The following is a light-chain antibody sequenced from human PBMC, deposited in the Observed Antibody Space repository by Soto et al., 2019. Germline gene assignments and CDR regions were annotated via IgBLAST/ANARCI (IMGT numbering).Light chain of an antibody. CDR2: KTS. V-gene: IGKV1-5*03. CDR3: LQYSSYSYT. Sequence: DIQMTQSPSTLSASVGDRVTITCRASQSTSSWLAWYQQKPGKAPKLLIYKTSTLESGVPSRFSGSGGGTEFTLTIGCLQPDDFATYYCLQYSSYSYTFGQGTKLEIK. J-gene: IGKJ2*01. CDR1: QSTSSW.